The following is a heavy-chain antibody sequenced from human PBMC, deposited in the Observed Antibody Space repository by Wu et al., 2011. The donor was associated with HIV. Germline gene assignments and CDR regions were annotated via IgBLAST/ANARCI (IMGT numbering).Heavy chain of an antibody. Sequence: QVQLVQSGAEVKKPGPSVKVSCKASGGIFSSYAINWVRQAPGQGLEWMGGIIPILGTTNYAQKFQDRVTITTDESTSTVYMELSSLRSEDTAVYYCARDTQGDIAVEPAAKGAYDNDMDVWGQGTTVIVFS. D-gene: IGHD2-2*01. J-gene: IGHJ6*02. CDR2: IIPILGTT. V-gene: IGHV1-69*05. CDR3: ARDTQGDIAVEPAAKGAYDNDMDV. CDR1: GGIFSSYA.